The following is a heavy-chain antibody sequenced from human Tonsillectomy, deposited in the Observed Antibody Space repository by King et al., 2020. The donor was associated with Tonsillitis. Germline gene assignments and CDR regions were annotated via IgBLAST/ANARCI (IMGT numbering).Heavy chain of an antibody. CDR2: ISYDGSKK. D-gene: IGHD1-26*01. V-gene: IGHV3-33*05. J-gene: IGHJ4*02. CDR1: GFTFSSYG. CDR3: ARALPFRSGTSLGY. Sequence: VQLVESGGGVVQPGRSLRLSCAASGFTFSSYGMHWVRQAPGKGLEWVATISYDGSKKYYADSVKGRFTISRDNSKNTLYLQMNSLRGEDTAVYYCARALPFRSGTSLGYWGQGTLVTVSS.